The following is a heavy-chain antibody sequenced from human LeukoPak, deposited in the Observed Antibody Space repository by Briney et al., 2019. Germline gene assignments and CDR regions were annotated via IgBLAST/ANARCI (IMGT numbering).Heavy chain of an antibody. D-gene: IGHD3-10*01. V-gene: IGHV3-13*01. CDR1: GFTFSTYD. CDR2: IGAAGDT. Sequence: GGSLRLSCAASGFTFSTYDMHWVRQVTGKGLEWVSSIGAAGDTDYPASVKGRFTISRENAKNSLYLQMNSLRAGDTAVYYCVRAGTYYYGSGAFDSWGQGTLVTVSS. J-gene: IGHJ4*02. CDR3: VRAGTYYYGSGAFDS.